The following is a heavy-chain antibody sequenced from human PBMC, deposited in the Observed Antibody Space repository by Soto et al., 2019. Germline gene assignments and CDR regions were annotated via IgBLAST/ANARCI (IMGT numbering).Heavy chain of an antibody. D-gene: IGHD6-13*01. CDR3: AKDSTISAAGWFDP. V-gene: IGHV3-9*01. Sequence: EVQLVESGGGLVQPGRSLRLSCVASGFTFDDYAMHWVRQAPGKGLEWVSGISWNSGNIGYADCVKGRFTISRDNTKNSLYLQMNSLRAEDSALYHCAKDSTISAAGWFDPWGQGTPVTVSS. CDR1: GFTFDDYA. CDR2: ISWNSGNI. J-gene: IGHJ5*02.